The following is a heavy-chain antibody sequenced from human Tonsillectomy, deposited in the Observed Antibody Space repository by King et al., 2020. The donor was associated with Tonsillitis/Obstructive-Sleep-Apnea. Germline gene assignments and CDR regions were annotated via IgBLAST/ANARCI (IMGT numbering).Heavy chain of an antibody. J-gene: IGHJ4*02. V-gene: IGHV3-30*18. CDR3: AKDLNAYYDFWSGSTLFDY. D-gene: IGHD3-3*01. CDR2: ISYDGSDK. CDR1: GFTFSSCG. Sequence: VQLVESGGGVVQPGRSLRLSCAASGFTFSSCGMHWVRQPQGKGLEWVAVISYDGSDKYYTDSVKGRFTISRDNSKNTLYLQMNSLRAEDTAVYYCAKDLNAYYDFWSGSTLFDYWGQGTLVTVSS.